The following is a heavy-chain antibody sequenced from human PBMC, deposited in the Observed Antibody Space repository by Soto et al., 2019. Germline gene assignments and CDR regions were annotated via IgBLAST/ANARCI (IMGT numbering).Heavy chain of an antibody. V-gene: IGHV3-21*01. CDR3: ARDSRGSTLFRGRTWGGMDV. J-gene: IGHJ6*02. CDR1: GFTFSSYS. Sequence: EVQLVESGGGLVKPGGSLRLSCAASGFTFSSYSMNWVRQAPGKGLEWVSSISSSSSYIYYADSVKGRFTISRDNAKNSLYLQMNSLRDEDTAVYYCARDSRGSTLFRGRTWGGMDVWGQGTTVTVSS. CDR2: ISSSSSYI. D-gene: IGHD3-10*01.